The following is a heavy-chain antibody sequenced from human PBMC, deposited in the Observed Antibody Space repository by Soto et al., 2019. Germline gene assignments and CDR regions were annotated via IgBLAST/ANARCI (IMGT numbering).Heavy chain of an antibody. V-gene: IGHV4-31*01. Sequence: QVQLQESGPGLVKPSQTLSLTCTVSGGSISSGGYYWSWIRQHPGKGLEWIGYIYYSGSTYYNPSLKSLVTTSVDTSKNQFSLKLSSVTAADTAVYYCARVRVVGSGFDYWGQGTLVTVSS. CDR1: GGSISSGGYY. CDR2: IYYSGST. D-gene: IGHD2-15*01. J-gene: IGHJ4*02. CDR3: ARVRVVGSGFDY.